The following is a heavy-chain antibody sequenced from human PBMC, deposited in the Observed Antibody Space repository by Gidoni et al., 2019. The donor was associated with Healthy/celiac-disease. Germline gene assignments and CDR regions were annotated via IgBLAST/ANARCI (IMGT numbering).Heavy chain of an antibody. CDR2: MNPNSGNT. CDR1: GYPFTSYD. Sequence: QVQLVQSGAEVKKPGASVKVSCKASGYPFTSYDINWVRQATGQGLEWMGWMNPNSGNTGYAQKFQGRVTMTRNTSISTAYMELSSLRSEDTAVYYCARVIAADNYYYYGMDVWGQGTTVTVSS. V-gene: IGHV1-8*01. D-gene: IGHD6-13*01. J-gene: IGHJ6*02. CDR3: ARVIAADNYYYYGMDV.